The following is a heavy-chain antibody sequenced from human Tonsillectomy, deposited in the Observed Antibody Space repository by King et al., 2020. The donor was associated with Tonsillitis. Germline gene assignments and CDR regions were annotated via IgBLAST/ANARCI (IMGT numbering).Heavy chain of an antibody. CDR3: ARGGATETGSYYYHMDV. Sequence: VQLQQWGAGLLKPSETLSLTCAVYGGSFSDYYWSWIRQPPGKGLEWIGEISHSEGTKYNPALKSRVTISGDTSKNQFSLKLTSVNAADTAVYYCARGGATETGSYYYHMDVWGKGTTVTVSS. V-gene: IGHV4-34*01. J-gene: IGHJ6*03. D-gene: IGHD5-24*01. CDR2: ISHSEGT. CDR1: GGSFSDYY.